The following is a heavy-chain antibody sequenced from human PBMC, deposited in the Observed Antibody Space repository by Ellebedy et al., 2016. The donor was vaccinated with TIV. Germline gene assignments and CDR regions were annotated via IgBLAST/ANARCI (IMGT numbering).Heavy chain of an antibody. V-gene: IGHV1-2*02. J-gene: IGHJ4*02. CDR1: GYTFTGYY. D-gene: IGHD1/OR15-1a*01. Sequence: ASVKVSCKASGYTFTGYYMHWVRQAPGQGLEWMGWINPNSGGTKYAQKFQGRVTMPRDPSISTAYMELSRLRSDDTAVYYCARGGGNNRYLELDYWGQGTLVTVSS. CDR3: ARGGGNNRYLELDY. CDR2: INPNSGGT.